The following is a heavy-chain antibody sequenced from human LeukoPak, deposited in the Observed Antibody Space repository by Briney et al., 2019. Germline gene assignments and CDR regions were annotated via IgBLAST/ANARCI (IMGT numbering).Heavy chain of an antibody. Sequence: GGSLRLSCAASGFTFSSYAMHWVRQAPGKGLEWVAVISYDGSNKYYADSVKGRFTISRDNSKNTLYLQMNSLRAEDTAVYYCARARRGYGDLFPFDYWGQGTLVTVSS. CDR1: GFTFSSYA. V-gene: IGHV3-30-3*01. CDR3: ARARRGYGDLFPFDY. CDR2: ISYDGSNK. J-gene: IGHJ4*02. D-gene: IGHD4-17*01.